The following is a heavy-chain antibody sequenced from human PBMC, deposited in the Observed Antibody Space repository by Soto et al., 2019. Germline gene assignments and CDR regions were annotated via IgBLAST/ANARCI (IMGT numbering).Heavy chain of an antibody. CDR3: ARNIEGRYASSAGGFS. D-gene: IGHD2-2*01. V-gene: IGHV3-30-3*01. CDR1: GFTFSSYA. J-gene: IGHJ5*02. CDR2: ISYDGSNK. Sequence: QVQLVESGGGVVQPGRSLRLSCAASGFTFSSYAMHWVRQAPGKGLEWVAVISYDGSNKYYADSVKGRFTISRDNSKNTLYLQMNSLRAEDTAVFYCARNIEGRYASSAGGFSWGQGTLVTVSS.